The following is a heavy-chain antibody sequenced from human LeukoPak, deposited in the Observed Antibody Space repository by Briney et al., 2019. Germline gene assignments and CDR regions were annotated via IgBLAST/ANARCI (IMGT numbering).Heavy chain of an antibody. CDR3: ARALIVVVPAAIPATYSCGMDI. CDR1: GGSFSGYY. CDR2: INNRGST. V-gene: IGHV4-34*01. J-gene: IGHJ6*02. D-gene: IGHD2-2*01. Sequence: PSETLSLTCAVYGGSFSGYYWSWIRQPPGKGLEWIGEINNRGSTYNKPSLKSGVTISVDTTKNQFSLKLSSVTAADTAVYYCARALIVVVPAAIPATYSCGMDIWGQGTTVTVSS.